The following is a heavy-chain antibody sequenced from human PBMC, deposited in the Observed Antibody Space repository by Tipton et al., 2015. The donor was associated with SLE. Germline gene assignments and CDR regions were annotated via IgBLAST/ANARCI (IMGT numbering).Heavy chain of an antibody. CDR1: GFTFSIYA. D-gene: IGHD6-6*01. Sequence: SLRLSCAASGFTFSIYAMHWVRQAPGKGLEWVALISYDGNNKYYADSVKGRFTISRDNSKNTLYLQIDSLRAEDTALYYCARDRDLYGQLVTVEYWGQGTLVTVSS. J-gene: IGHJ4*02. CDR2: ISYDGNNK. CDR3: ARDRDLYGQLVTVEY. V-gene: IGHV3-30-3*01.